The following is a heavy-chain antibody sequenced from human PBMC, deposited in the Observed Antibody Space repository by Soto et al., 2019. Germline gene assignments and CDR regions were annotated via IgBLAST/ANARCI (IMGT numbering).Heavy chain of an antibody. V-gene: IGHV3-15*01. CDR2: MKSKSQGETT. J-gene: IGHJ4*02. CDR3: TAQFYFDASGYSFDL. Sequence: GGSLRLSGTASGFTFNNAWMGWVRQAPGQGLEWVGHMKSKSQGETTDYAAPVKGRFTISRDDSKNTVYLQMNSLTTEDTAVYYCTAQFYFDASGYSFDLWGQGTLVTVSS. D-gene: IGHD3-22*01. CDR1: GFTFNNAW.